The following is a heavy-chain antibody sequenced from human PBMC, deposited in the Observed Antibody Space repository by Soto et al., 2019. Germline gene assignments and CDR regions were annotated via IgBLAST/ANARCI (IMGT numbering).Heavy chain of an antibody. CDR1: GDSISSGDYF. V-gene: IGHV4-31*03. Sequence: QVQLQESGPGLVRPSQTLSLTCNVSGDSISSGDYFWSWIRQTPGKGLEWIGCIHHGGTAFSNPSITSRWTIPVDTSKNQFSLEVSSVTAADTAVYFCARDEVQGLAAGGRFDCWGQGALVTVSS. CDR2: IHHGGTA. J-gene: IGHJ4*02. CDR3: ARDEVQGLAAGGRFDC. D-gene: IGHD6-13*01.